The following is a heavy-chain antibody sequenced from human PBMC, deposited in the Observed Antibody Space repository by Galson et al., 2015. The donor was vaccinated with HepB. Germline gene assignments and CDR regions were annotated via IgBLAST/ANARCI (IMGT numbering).Heavy chain of an antibody. Sequence: SVKVSCKASGYTFTGYYMHWVRQAPGQGLEWMGWINPNSGGTNYAQKFQGRVTMTRDTSISTAYMELSRLRSDDTAVYYCARAGYRSSTSCYTGIDYWGQGTLVTVSS. CDR1: GYTFTGYY. D-gene: IGHD2-2*02. V-gene: IGHV1-2*02. CDR3: ARAGYRSSTSCYTGIDY. CDR2: INPNSGGT. J-gene: IGHJ4*02.